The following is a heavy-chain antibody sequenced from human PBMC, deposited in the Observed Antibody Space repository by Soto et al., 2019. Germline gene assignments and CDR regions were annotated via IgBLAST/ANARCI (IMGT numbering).Heavy chain of an antibody. J-gene: IGHJ4*02. CDR1: GFSFTSYT. D-gene: IGHD1-26*01. CDR2: ISSYNTYI. V-gene: IGHV3-21*01. Sequence: GGSLRLSCAASGFSFTSYTMNWVRQTPGKGLEWVLSISSYNTYIYYADSVKGRFTISRDNAKNSLFLQMNNLRAEDTAVYYCAREVGFHDYWGQGAQVTVSS. CDR3: AREVGFHDY.